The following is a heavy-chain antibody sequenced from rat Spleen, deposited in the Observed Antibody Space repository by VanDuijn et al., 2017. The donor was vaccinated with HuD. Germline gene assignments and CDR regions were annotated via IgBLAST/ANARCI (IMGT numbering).Heavy chain of an antibody. D-gene: IGHD1-1*01. CDR3: ARQDYCGDGFDY. CDR1: GFTFSNYD. J-gene: IGHJ2*01. V-gene: IGHV5-25*01. Sequence: EVQLVESGGGLVQPGRSLKLSCAASGFTFSNYDMAWVRQAPTKGLEWVESITNTGGSIYYPASLKGRFTISRDNAKSSLYLQMDSLRSEDTDTYYCARQDYCGDGFDYWGQGVMVTVSS. CDR2: ITNTGGSI.